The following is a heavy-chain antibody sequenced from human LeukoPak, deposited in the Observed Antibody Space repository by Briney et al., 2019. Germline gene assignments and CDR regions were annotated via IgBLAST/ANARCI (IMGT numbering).Heavy chain of an antibody. D-gene: IGHD3-10*01. CDR1: GGSISSSSYY. Sequence: SETLSLTCTVSGGSISSSSYYWGWIRQPPGKGLEWIGSIYYSGSTYYNPSLKSRVTISVDTSKNQFSLKLSSVTAADTAVYYCARATYYYGSGSYWAFDYWGQGTLVTVSS. J-gene: IGHJ4*02. V-gene: IGHV4-39*01. CDR2: IYYSGST. CDR3: ARATYYYGSGSYWAFDY.